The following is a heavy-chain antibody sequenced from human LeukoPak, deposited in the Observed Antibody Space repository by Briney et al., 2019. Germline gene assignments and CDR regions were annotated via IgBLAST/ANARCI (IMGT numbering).Heavy chain of an antibody. CDR3: ARDLAYGFDY. D-gene: IGHD3-10*01. CDR1: GFTFSSYT. J-gene: IGHJ4*02. Sequence: GGSLRLSCAASGFTFSSYTMSWVRQAPGKGLEWVSYIGYSVSTIYYADSVKGRFTISRDNAKNSLYLQMNSLRDEDTAVYYCARDLAYGFDYWGQGTLVTVSS. V-gene: IGHV3-48*02. CDR2: IGYSVSTI.